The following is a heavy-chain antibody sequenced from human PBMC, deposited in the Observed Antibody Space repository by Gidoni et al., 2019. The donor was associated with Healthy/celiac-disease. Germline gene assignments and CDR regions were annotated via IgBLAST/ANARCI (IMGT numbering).Heavy chain of an antibody. CDR1: GFTFSSYA. V-gene: IGHV3-23*01. CDR2: ISGSGGST. D-gene: IGHD2-21*02. Sequence: EVQLLESGGGLVQPGGSLRISCAASGFTFSSYAMSWVRQAPGKGLGWGSAISGSGGSTYYADSGKGRFTISRDNSKNTLYLQMNSLRAEDTAVYYCAKSAGGNSFNGMDVWGQGTTVTVSS. CDR3: AKSAGGNSFNGMDV. J-gene: IGHJ6*02.